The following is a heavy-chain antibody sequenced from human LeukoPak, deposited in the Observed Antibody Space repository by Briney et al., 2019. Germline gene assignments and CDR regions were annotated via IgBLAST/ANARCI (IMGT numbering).Heavy chain of an antibody. CDR2: ISGSGGST. D-gene: IGHD3-3*01. CDR3: AKDQALRFLEWSFDY. Sequence: GGSLRLSCAASGFTFSSYWMSWVRQAPGKGLEWVSAISGSGGSTYYADSVKGRFTISRDNSKNTLYLQMNSLRAEDTAVYYCAKDQALRFLEWSFDYWGQGTLVTVSS. CDR1: GFTFSSYW. J-gene: IGHJ4*02. V-gene: IGHV3-23*01.